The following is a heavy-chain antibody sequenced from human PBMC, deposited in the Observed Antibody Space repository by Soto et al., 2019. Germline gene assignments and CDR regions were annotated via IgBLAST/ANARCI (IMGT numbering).Heavy chain of an antibody. CDR1: GFTLSGYA. CDR3: ARDCSLGSRYCRWFDP. V-gene: IGHV3-48*02. Sequence: EVQLVESGGGLVQPGGSLRLSCVASGFTLSGYAMNWVRQAPGKGLEWVSYISSSSSNIQYAGSVKGRFTISRDNAKNSLHLQINSLRDEDTAVYYCARDCSLGSRYCRWFDPWGQGTLVTVSS. J-gene: IGHJ5*02. D-gene: IGHD2-15*01. CDR2: ISSSSSNI.